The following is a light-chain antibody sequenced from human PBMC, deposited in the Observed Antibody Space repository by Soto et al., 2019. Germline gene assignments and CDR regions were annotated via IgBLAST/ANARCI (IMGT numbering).Light chain of an antibody. CDR1: NSDVGGYNY. CDR3: SSYTSSSTNVV. CDR2: DVS. Sequence: QSALTQPASVSGSPGQSITISCTGTNSDVGGYNYVSRYQQHPGKAPKLMIYDVSNRPSGVSNRFSGSKSGNTASLTISGLQAEDEADYYCSSYTSSSTNVVFGGGTKLTVL. J-gene: IGLJ2*01. V-gene: IGLV2-14*01.